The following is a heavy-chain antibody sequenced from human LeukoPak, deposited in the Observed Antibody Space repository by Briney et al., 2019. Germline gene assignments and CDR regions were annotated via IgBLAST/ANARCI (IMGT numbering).Heavy chain of an antibody. CDR1: GGSISSYY. D-gene: IGHD3-22*01. J-gene: IGHJ4*02. Sequence: SETLSLTCTVSGGSISSYYWSWIRQPPGKGLEWIGYIYYSGSTNYNPSLKSRVTMSVDTSKNQFSLKLSSVTAADTAVYYCARDTSLDGSGYYYVFDYWGQGTLVTVSS. CDR2: IYYSGST. CDR3: ARDTSLDGSGYYYVFDY. V-gene: IGHV4-59*12.